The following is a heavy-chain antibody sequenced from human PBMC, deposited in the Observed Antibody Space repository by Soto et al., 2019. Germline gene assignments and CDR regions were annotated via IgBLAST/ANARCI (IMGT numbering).Heavy chain of an antibody. V-gene: IGHV2-5*02. CDR2: IYWDDDK. J-gene: IGHJ4*02. CDR1: GFSLTTSGVG. CDR3: AHRVLRTVFGLVTTTAIYFDF. Sequence: QITLNESGPTQVKPRQTLTLTCTFSGFSLTTSGVGVGWIRQSPGKAPEWLALIYWDDDKRYSPSLKSRLTITKDTSKXXVVLTMAXXXXXXTAXYYCAHRVLRTVFGLVTTTAIYFDFWGQGTPVAVSS. D-gene: IGHD3-3*01.